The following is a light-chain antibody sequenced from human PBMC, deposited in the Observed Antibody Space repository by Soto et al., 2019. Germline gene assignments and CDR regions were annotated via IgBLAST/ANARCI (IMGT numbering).Light chain of an antibody. Sequence: NFMLTQPHSVSESPGKTVTISCTRSSGSIASNDVQWYQQRPGSAHTTVIYENNQRPSGVPDRFSGSTDGSSNSASLTISGLQTEDEADYYCQSYDSSTVVFGGGTKLTVL. J-gene: IGLJ2*01. V-gene: IGLV6-57*04. CDR1: SGSIASND. CDR3: QSYDSSTVV. CDR2: ENN.